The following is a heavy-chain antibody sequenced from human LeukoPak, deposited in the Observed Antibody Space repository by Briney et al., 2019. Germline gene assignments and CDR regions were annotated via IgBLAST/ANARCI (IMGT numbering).Heavy chain of an antibody. CDR3: AKDATREQWVYYYYMDV. CDR2: ISGSGGST. CDR1: GFTFSSYG. D-gene: IGHD1-26*01. Sequence: PGGSLRLSCAASGFTFSSYGMSWVRQAPGKGLEWVSAISGSGGSTYYADSVKGRFTISRDNSKNTLYLQMNSLRAEDTAVYYCAKDATREQWVYYYYMDVWGKGTTVTISS. V-gene: IGHV3-23*01. J-gene: IGHJ6*03.